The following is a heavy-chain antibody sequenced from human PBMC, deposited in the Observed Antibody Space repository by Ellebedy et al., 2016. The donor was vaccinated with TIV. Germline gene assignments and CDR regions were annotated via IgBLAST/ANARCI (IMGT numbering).Heavy chain of an antibody. D-gene: IGHD3-16*01. CDR1: GGSISGYY. CDR3: AKGGVMDV. J-gene: IGHJ6*02. Sequence: SETLSLTCIVSGGSISGYYWHWIRQPPGKGLEWIGYIYYTGITDYNPSLRSRVTISLDTSKNQFSLRLTSVTAADTAVYYCAKGGVMDVWGQGTTVTVSS. CDR2: IYYTGIT. V-gene: IGHV4-59*01.